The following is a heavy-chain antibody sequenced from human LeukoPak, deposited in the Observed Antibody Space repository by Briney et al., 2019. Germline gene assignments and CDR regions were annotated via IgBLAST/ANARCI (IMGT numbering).Heavy chain of an antibody. J-gene: IGHJ3*02. D-gene: IGHD1-26*01. Sequence: PGGSLRLSCAASGFTFSSYEMNWVRQAPGKGLEWVSYISSSGSTIYYADSVKGRFTISRDNAKNSLYLQMNSLRAEDTAVYYCARRQDVEWELVSGAFDIWGQGTMVTVSS. CDR3: ARRQDVEWELVSGAFDI. V-gene: IGHV3-48*03. CDR1: GFTFSSYE. CDR2: ISSSGSTI.